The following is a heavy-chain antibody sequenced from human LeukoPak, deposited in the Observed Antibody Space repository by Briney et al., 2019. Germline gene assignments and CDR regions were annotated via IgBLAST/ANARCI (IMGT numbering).Heavy chain of an antibody. CDR2: IYYSGST. V-gene: IGHV4-39*01. CDR3: ARHIRWELQNAFDI. J-gene: IGHJ3*02. Sequence: SETLSLTCTVSGGSISSSSYYWGWIRQPPGKGLEWIGSIYYSGSTYYNPSLKSRVTISVDTSKNQSSLKLSSVTAADTAVYYCARHIRWELQNAFDIWGQGTMVTVSS. CDR1: GGSISSSSYY. D-gene: IGHD1-26*01.